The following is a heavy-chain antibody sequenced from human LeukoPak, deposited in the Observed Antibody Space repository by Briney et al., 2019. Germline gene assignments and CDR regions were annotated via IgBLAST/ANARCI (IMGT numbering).Heavy chain of an antibody. J-gene: IGHJ4*02. V-gene: IGHV1-18*04. D-gene: IGHD4-17*01. CDR3: ARRVSDYGDYEDAVVFDY. CDR1: GYTFTGYY. CDR2: ISAYNGNT. Sequence: GASVKVSCKASGYTFTGYYMHWVRQAPGQGLEWMGWISAYNGNTNYAQKLQGRVTMTTDTSTSTAYMELRSLRSDDTAVYYCARRVSDYGDYEDAVVFDYWGQGTLVTVSS.